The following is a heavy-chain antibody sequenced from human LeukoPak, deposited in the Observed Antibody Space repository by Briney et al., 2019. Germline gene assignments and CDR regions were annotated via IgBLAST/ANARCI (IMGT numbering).Heavy chain of an antibody. CDR2: ISGSGGST. V-gene: IGHV3-23*01. CDR3: AEVRQAAGGRWDYFDY. D-gene: IGHD6-13*01. CDR1: GLTFSSYA. J-gene: IGHJ4*02. Sequence: PGGSLRLPCAASGLTFSSYAMSWVRQSPGKGLEGVPDISGSGGSTYYADSVRGGFSISRDNSENTLYLRMISLRAEDTAVYYWAEVRQAAGGRWDYFDYWGQGTLVTVSS.